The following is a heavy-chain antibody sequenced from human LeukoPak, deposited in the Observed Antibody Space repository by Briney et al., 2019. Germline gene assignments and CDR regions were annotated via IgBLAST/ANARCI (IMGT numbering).Heavy chain of an antibody. J-gene: IGHJ3*02. D-gene: IGHD1-26*01. CDR1: GFTFSSYA. CDR2: ISYDGSNK. Sequence: GGSLRLSCAASGFTFSSYAMHWVRQAPGKGLEWVAVISYDGSNKYYADSVKGRFTISRDNSKNTLYLQMNSLRAEDTAVYYCARYRAGAKANAFDIWGQGTMVTVSS. V-gene: IGHV3-30-3*01. CDR3: ARYRAGAKANAFDI.